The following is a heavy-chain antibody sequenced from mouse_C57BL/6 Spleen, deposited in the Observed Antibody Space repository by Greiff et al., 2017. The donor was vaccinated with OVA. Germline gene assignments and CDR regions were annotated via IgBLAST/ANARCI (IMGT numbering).Heavy chain of an antibody. CDR2: INPGSGGT. V-gene: IGHV1-54*01. Sequence: QVQLKESGAELVRPGTSVKVSCKASGYAFTNYLIEWVKQRPGQGLEWIGVINPGSGGTNYNEKFKGKATLTADKSSSTAYMQLSSLTSEDSAVYFCARSAYGSSYPYAMDYWGQGTSVTVSS. D-gene: IGHD1-1*01. CDR1: GYAFTNYL. J-gene: IGHJ4*01. CDR3: ARSAYGSSYPYAMDY.